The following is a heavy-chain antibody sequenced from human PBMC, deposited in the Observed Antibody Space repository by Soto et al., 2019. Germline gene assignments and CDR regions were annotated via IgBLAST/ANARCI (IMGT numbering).Heavy chain of an antibody. CDR2: IYYSGST. CDR3: ARGYGGKTYYWYFDL. CDR1: GGSISSYY. D-gene: IGHD4-17*01. Sequence: QVQLQESGPGLVKPSETLSLTCTVSGGSISSYYWSWIRQPPGKGLEWIGYIYYSGSTNYNPSLKSRVAVSVATSKTQFSLKLSSVTAADTAVYYCARGYGGKTYYWYFDLWGRGTLVTVSS. V-gene: IGHV4-59*01. J-gene: IGHJ2*01.